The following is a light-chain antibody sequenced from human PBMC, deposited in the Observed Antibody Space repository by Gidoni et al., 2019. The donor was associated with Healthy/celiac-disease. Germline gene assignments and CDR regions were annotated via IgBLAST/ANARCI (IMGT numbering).Light chain of an antibody. V-gene: IGKV1-5*01. J-gene: IGKJ2*01. CDR1: QSISSW. CDR2: DAS. Sequence: DIQMTQSPSTLSASVGDRVTITCRASQSISSWLAWYQRKPGKAPKLLIYDASSLESGVPSSFSGSGSGTEFTLTISSLQPDDFATYYCQQYNSFAYTFGQGTKLEIK. CDR3: QQYNSFAYT.